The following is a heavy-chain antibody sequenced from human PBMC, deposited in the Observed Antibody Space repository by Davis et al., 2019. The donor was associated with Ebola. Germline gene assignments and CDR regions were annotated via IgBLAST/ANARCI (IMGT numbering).Heavy chain of an antibody. Sequence: PGGSLRLSCAASGFTFSSYWMSWVRQAPGKGLEWVANIKQDGSEKYYVDSVKGRFTISRDNAKNSLYLQMNSLKTEDTAVYYCTRSSPVGMDVWGKGTTVTVSS. CDR3: TRSSPVGMDV. V-gene: IGHV3-7*03. CDR2: IKQDGSEK. J-gene: IGHJ6*04. CDR1: GFTFSSYW. D-gene: IGHD6-13*01.